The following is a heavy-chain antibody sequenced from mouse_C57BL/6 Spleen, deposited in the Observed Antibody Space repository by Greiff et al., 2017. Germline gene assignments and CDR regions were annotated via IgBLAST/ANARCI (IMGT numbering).Heavy chain of an antibody. V-gene: IGHV1-82*01. CDR2: IYPGDGDT. D-gene: IGHD2-4*01. Sequence: QVQLQQSGPELVKPGASVKISCKASGYAFSSSWMNWVKQRPGTGLEWIGRIYPGDGDTNYNGKFKGKATLTADKSSSTAYMQLISLTSEDSAVYICANDYDVGYWGQGTTLTVSS. CDR1: GYAFSSSW. J-gene: IGHJ2*01. CDR3: ANDYDVGY.